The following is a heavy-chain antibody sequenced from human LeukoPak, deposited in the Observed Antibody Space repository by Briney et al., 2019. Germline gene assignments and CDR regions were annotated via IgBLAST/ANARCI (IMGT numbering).Heavy chain of an antibody. CDR2: IKSDGSST. CDR3: ASRAAALDAFDI. Sequence: GGSLRLSCAASGFTFSSYWMHRVRQAPGKGLVWVSRIKSDGSSTTYADSVKGRFTISRDNAKNTLYLQMNSLRVEDTVVYYCASRAAALDAFDIWGQGTMVTVSS. CDR1: GFTFSSYW. J-gene: IGHJ3*02. V-gene: IGHV3-74*01. D-gene: IGHD6-13*01.